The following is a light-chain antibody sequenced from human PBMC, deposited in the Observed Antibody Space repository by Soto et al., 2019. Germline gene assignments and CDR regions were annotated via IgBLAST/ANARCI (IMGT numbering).Light chain of an antibody. Sequence: DIVMTLSPDSLAVSLGEMAAINCKCSGSILYSSNLKNYLAWYQQKPGKPPKXLIYWASTRESGVPERFSGSGSGTDFTLSISSLQAEDVAVYYCQQYYSLPITCGQGTRLEIK. CDR1: GSILYSSNLKNY. V-gene: IGKV4-1*01. CDR3: QQYYSLPIT. J-gene: IGKJ5*01. CDR2: WAS.